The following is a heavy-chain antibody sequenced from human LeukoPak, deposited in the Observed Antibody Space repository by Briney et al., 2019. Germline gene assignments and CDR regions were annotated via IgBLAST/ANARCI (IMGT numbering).Heavy chain of an antibody. CDR1: GYSFTDYN. CDR2: INPNSGGT. J-gene: IGHJ4*02. Sequence: ASVKVSCKASGYSFTDYNMQWLRQAPGQGLEWMGWINPNSGGTNYAQKFQGRVTMTRDTSISTAYMELSRLRSDDTAVYYCARDGHFDNWGQGTLVTVS. V-gene: IGHV1-2*02. CDR3: ARDGHFDN.